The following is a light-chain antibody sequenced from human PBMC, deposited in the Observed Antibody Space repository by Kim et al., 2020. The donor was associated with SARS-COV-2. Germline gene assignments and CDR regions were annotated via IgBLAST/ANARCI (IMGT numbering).Light chain of an antibody. CDR2: SNN. CDR3: AAWDDSLNGRGV. Sequence: QSVLTRPPSASGTPGQRVTISCSGSSSNIGSNTVNWYQQLPGTAPKLLIYSNNQRPSGVPDRFSGSKSGTSASLAISGLQSEDEADYYCAAWDDSLNGRGVFGGGTQLTVL. J-gene: IGLJ3*02. V-gene: IGLV1-44*01. CDR1: SSNIGSNT.